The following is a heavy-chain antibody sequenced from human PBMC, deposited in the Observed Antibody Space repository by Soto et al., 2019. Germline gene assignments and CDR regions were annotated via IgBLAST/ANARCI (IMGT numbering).Heavy chain of an antibody. D-gene: IGHD2-2*01. J-gene: IGHJ5*02. CDR2: MNPNSGNT. V-gene: IGHV1-8*01. CDR1: GYTFTSYD. CDR3: ARDLGQLLEFNWFDP. Sequence: ASVKVSCKASGYTFTSYDINWVRQATGQGLEWMGWMNPNSGNTGYAQKFQGRVTMTRNTSISTAYMELSSLRSEDTAVYYCARDLGQLLEFNWFDPWGQGTLVTVSS.